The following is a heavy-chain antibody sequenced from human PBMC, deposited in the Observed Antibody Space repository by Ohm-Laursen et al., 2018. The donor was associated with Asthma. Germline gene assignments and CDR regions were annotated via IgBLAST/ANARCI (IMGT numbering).Heavy chain of an antibody. CDR1: GFTFSSYG. J-gene: IGHJ4*02. D-gene: IGHD1-26*01. CDR3: AKDSGSYYSADY. Sequence: SLRLSCAASGFTFSSYGMHWVRQAPGKGLEWVAVISYDGSNKYYADSVKGRFTISRDNSKNTLYLQMNSLRAEDTAVYYCAKDSGSYYSADYWGQGTLVTVSS. CDR2: ISYDGSNK. V-gene: IGHV3-30*18.